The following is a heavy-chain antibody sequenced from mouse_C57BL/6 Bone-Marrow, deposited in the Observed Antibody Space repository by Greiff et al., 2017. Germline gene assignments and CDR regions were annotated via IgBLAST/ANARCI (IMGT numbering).Heavy chain of an antibody. V-gene: IGHV1-47*01. Sequence: VQLQKSGAELVKPGASVKMSCKASGYTFTTYPIEWMKQNHGKSLEWIGNFHPYNDDTKYNEKFKGKATLTVEKSSNTVYLELSRLTSDDSAVYYCARSSTFFYYFDYWGQGTTLTVSS. CDR3: ARSSTFFYYFDY. CDR1: GYTFTTYP. D-gene: IGHD5-1*01. CDR2: FHPYNDDT. J-gene: IGHJ2*01.